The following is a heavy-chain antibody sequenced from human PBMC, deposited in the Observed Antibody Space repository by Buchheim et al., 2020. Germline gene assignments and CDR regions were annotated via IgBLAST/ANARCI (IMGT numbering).Heavy chain of an antibody. J-gene: IGHJ6*02. CDR3: ARSLYDFWSASRYGMDV. V-gene: IGHV1-2*02. CDR2: INPNSGGT. CDR1: GYTFTGYY. Sequence: QVQLVQSGAEVKKPGASVKVSCKASGYTFTGYYMHWVRQAPGQGLEWMGWINPNSGGTNYAQKFQGRVTTTRDPSNSTAYMELSRLRSDDTAVYYCARSLYDFWSASRYGMDVWGQGTT. D-gene: IGHD3-3*01.